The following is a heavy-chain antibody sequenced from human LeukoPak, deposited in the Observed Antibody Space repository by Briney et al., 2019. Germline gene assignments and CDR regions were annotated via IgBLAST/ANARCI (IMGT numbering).Heavy chain of an antibody. D-gene: IGHD3-3*01. CDR3: ARTWYYDCWSGYLNYYYYYMDV. J-gene: IGHJ6*03. V-gene: IGHV1-8*01. CDR2: MNPNSGNT. Sequence: ASVKVSCKASGYTFTSYYINWVRQATGQGLEWMGWMNPNSGNTGYAQKFQGRVTMTRNTSISTAYMELSSLRSEDTAVYYCARTWYYDCWSGYLNYYYYYMDVWGKGTTVTVSS. CDR1: GYTFTSYY.